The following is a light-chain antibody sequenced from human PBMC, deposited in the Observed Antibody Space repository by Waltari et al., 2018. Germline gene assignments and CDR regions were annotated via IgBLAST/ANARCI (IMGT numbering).Light chain of an antibody. J-gene: IGLJ2*01. V-gene: IGLV3-19*01. CDR1: SLRTYY. Sequence: SSELTQDPAVSVALGQTVRITSQGDSLRTYYVSWFHQKPGQAPSLVIYGKNNRPSGIPDRFSASSSGSTASLTIIGAQAEDEADYYCHSRDSSGDVVIGGGTKLTVV. CDR3: HSRDSSGDVV. CDR2: GKN.